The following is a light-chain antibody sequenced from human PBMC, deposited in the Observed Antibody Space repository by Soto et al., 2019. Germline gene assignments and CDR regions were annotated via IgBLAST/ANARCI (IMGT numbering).Light chain of an antibody. Sequence: QAVVTQEPSLTVSPGGTVTLTCGSSTGPVTSGQYPYWFQQKPGQAPRTLIYDTTNRHSWTPARFSGSLLGGKAALTLSGAQPEDEAVFYCLLSFGGARVFGGGTKLTVL. V-gene: IGLV7-46*01. CDR1: TGPVTSGQY. CDR2: DTT. J-gene: IGLJ3*02. CDR3: LLSFGGARV.